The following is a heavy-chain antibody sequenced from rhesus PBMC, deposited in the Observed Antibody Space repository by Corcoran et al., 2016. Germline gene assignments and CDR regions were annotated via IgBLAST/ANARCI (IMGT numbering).Heavy chain of an antibody. Sequence: QVQLQESCPGLVTPSATLSFTSAVSGGSLSGYYCNWIRQPPGKGLEWIGYSGGSSGSTYYNPSLKSRVTISTDTSKNKFSLKLSSVTAADTAVYYCARRQGGSWVDYWGQGVLVTVSS. CDR1: GGSLSGYY. CDR3: ARRQGGSWVDY. V-gene: IGHV4-165*02. D-gene: IGHD6-25*01. CDR2: SGGSSGST. J-gene: IGHJ4*01.